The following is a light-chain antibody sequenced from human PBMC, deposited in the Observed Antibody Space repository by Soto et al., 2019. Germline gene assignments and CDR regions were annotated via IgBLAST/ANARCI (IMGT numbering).Light chain of an antibody. CDR1: SSDVGGYNS. CDR3: SSDTISITLVV. CDR2: DVS. Sequence: QSVLTQPASVSGSPGQSITISCTGTSSDVGGYNSVSWYQQHPGRAPKLMIYDVSDRPSGVSNRFSGSKSGNTASLTISGLQAEDEADYYCSSDTISITLVVFGGVTMVTVL. V-gene: IGLV2-14*01. J-gene: IGLJ2*01.